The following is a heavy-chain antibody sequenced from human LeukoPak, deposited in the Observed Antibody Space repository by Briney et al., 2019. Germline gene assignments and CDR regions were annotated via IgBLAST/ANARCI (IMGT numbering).Heavy chain of an antibody. CDR3: ARKGLYYYDSSGYYYNFDP. CDR2: ISAYNGNT. J-gene: IGHJ5*02. D-gene: IGHD3-22*01. Sequence: ASVKVSCKASGYTFTGYGISWVRQAPGQGLEWMGWISAYNGNTNYAQKLQGRVTMTTDTSTSTAYMELRSLRSDDTAVYYCARKGLYYYDSSGYYYNFDPWGQGTLVTVSS. V-gene: IGHV1-18*01. CDR1: GYTFTGYG.